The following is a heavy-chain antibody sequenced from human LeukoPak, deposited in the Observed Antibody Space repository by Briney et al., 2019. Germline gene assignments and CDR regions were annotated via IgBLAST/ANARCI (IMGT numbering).Heavy chain of an antibody. V-gene: IGHV3-30*02. J-gene: IGHJ6*03. CDR2: IRYDGGNK. Sequence: GGSLRLSCAASGFTFSSYWMTWVRQAPGKGLEWVAFIRYDGGNKYYADSVKGRFTISRDNSKNTLYLQMKSLRAEDTAVYYCAKGGGYEAQYYYYYLDVWGKGTTVTISS. D-gene: IGHD5-12*01. CDR3: AKGGGYEAQYYYYYLDV. CDR1: GFTFSSYW.